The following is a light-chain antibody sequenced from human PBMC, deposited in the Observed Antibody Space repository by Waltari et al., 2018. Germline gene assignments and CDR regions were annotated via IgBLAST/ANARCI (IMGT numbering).Light chain of an antibody. CDR2: GCS. CDR3: QSYDTSLSVV. V-gene: IGLV1-40*01. J-gene: IGLJ3*02. CDR1: GSNIGAGYD. Sequence: QPVLTQPPSVSGAPGQRVTISCTGSGSNIGAGYDVHWYHHLPRGAPKLLIYGCSSRPLGVPDRFFGSTSGNSASLAIIGLRAEDEGDYYCQSYDTSLSVVFGGGTKLTVL.